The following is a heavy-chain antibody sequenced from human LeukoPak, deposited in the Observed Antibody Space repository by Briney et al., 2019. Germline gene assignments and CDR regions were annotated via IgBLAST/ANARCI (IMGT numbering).Heavy chain of an antibody. CDR2: ISYNGTNK. D-gene: IGHD1-26*01. J-gene: IGHJ4*02. Sequence: PGGSLRLSCAASGFTFDSYAIHWVRQAPGKGLEGGAVISYNGTNKFYADSVKGRFTISRDNSKNTLFLQMNSLRAEDTAVYYCAIEELLTPGFDYWGQGTLVTVSS. CDR1: GFTFDSYA. V-gene: IGHV3-30*04. CDR3: AIEELLTPGFDY.